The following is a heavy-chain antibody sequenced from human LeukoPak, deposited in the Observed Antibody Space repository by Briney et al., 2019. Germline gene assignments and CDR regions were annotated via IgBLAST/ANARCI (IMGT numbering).Heavy chain of an antibody. CDR2: ISAYNGNT. CDR1: GYTFTSYG. CDR3: ARAGYYYDSSGFSYYYYYMDV. D-gene: IGHD3-22*01. J-gene: IGHJ6*03. V-gene: IGHV1-18*01. Sequence: ASVKASCKASGYTFTSYGISWVRQAPGQGLEWMGWISAYNGNTNYAQKLQGRVTMTTDTSTSTAYMELRSLRPDDTAVYYCARAGYYYDSSGFSYYYYYMDVWGKGTTVTISS.